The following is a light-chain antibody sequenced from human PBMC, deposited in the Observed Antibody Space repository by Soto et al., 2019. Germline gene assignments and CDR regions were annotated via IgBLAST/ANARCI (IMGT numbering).Light chain of an antibody. Sequence: QSALTPPSPVSGSPGQSITISCPGTRSDVGGYNYVSCYQQHPGKAPKLMIYDVSNRPSGVSNRFSGSKSGNTASLTISGLQAEDEADYYCSSYTSSSTYVFGTGTKVTVL. V-gene: IGLV2-14*01. CDR3: SSYTSSSTYV. CDR2: DVS. J-gene: IGLJ1*01. CDR1: RSDVGGYNY.